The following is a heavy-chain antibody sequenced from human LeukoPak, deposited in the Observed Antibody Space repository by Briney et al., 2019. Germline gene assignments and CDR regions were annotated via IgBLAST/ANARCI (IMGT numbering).Heavy chain of an antibody. Sequence: GGSLRLSCAASGFTFSSYAMSWVRQAPGKGLEWVSAISGSGGSTYYADSVKGRFTISRDNAKTSLYLQMNSLRVEDTAVYYCARARDYFDYWGQGTLVTVSS. J-gene: IGHJ4*02. V-gene: IGHV3-23*01. CDR3: ARARDYFDY. CDR2: ISGSGGST. CDR1: GFTFSSYA.